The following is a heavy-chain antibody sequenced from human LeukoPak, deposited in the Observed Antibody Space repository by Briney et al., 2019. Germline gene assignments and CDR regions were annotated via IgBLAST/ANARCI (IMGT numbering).Heavy chain of an antibody. CDR3: ARQGGYTYGLDY. D-gene: IGHD5-18*01. V-gene: IGHV4-59*08. CDR2: IYYSGSS. Sequence: SETLSLTCTVSGGSISSYYWSWIRQPPGKGLEWIGYIYYSGSSNYNPSLKGRVTISVDTSKNQLSLNLRSVTAADTAVYYCARQGGYTYGLDYWGQGTLVTVSS. CDR1: GGSISSYY. J-gene: IGHJ4*02.